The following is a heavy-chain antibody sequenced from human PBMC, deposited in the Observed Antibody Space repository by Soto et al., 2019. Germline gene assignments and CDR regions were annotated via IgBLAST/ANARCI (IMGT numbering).Heavy chain of an antibody. CDR3: ARVWGNYATLMNYFDY. D-gene: IGHD3-16*01. Sequence: ASVKVSCKASGGTFSSYAISWVRQAPGQGLEWMGVINPSVGSTNFAQKFQGRITMTSDTSTSTVYMELSSLRSGDTAVYYCARVWGNYATLMNYFDYWGQGTLVTVSS. CDR2: INPSVGST. J-gene: IGHJ4*02. V-gene: IGHV1-46*01. CDR1: GGTFSSYA.